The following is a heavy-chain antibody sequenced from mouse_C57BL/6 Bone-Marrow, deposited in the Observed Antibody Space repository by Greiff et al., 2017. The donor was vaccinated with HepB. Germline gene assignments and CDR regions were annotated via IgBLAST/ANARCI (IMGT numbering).Heavy chain of an antibody. J-gene: IGHJ3*01. CDR2: INPNNGGT. Sequence: VHVKQSGPELVKPGASVKISCKASGYTFTDYYMNWVKQSHGKSLEWIGDINPNNGGTSYNQKFKGKATLTVDKSSSTAYMELRSLTSEDSAVYYCARSIITTVVAPFAYWGQGTLVTVSA. CDR1: GYTFTDYY. V-gene: IGHV1-26*01. CDR3: ARSIITTVVAPFAY. D-gene: IGHD1-1*01.